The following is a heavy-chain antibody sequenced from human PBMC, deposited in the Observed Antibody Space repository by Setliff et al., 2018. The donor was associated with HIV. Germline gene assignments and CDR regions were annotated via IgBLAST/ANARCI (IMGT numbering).Heavy chain of an antibody. CDR3: VRREPDYGTKAGFRY. J-gene: IGHJ4*02. V-gene: IGHV1-46*01. Sequence: ASVKVSCKPSGYIFSNYYLHWVRQGPGQGLEWMGLINPSGAGTSYAQKFEGRVTMTRDTSTDTVYMELSSLKSDDTAVYYCVRREPDYGTKAGFRYWGQGTLVTVSS. CDR2: INPSGAGT. D-gene: IGHD4-17*01. CDR1: GYIFSNYY.